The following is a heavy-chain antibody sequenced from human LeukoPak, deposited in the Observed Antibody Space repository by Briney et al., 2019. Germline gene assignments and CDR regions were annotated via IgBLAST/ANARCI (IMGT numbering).Heavy chain of an antibody. Sequence: SETLSLTCTVPGGSISSYYWSWIRQPPGKGLEWIGYIYYSGSTNYNPSLKSRVTISVDTSKNQFSLKLSSVTAADTAVYYCASGSLYGDAFDIWGQGTMVTVSS. J-gene: IGHJ3*02. D-gene: IGHD3-10*01. V-gene: IGHV4-59*01. CDR1: GGSISSYY. CDR2: IYYSGST. CDR3: ASGSLYGDAFDI.